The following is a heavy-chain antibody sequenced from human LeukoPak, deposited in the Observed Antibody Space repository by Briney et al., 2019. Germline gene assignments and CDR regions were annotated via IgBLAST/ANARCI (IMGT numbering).Heavy chain of an antibody. CDR2: INHIGGP. CDR3: ARGRKYTSGYRVTELGSGYSDY. J-gene: IGHJ4*02. V-gene: IGHV4-34*01. D-gene: IGHD5-18*01. Sequence: SETLSLTCAVYGGSFSGYYWAWIRQPPGKGLGWVGEINHIGGPNYNPSLKSRVTMSVDPSKNQFSLKLSSVTAADTAVYYCARGRKYTSGYRVTELGSGYSDYWGQGTLVTVSS. CDR1: GGSFSGYY.